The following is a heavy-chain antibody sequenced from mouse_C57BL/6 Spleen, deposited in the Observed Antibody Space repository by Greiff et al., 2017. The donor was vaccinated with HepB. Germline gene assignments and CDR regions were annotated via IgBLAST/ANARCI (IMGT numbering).Heavy chain of an antibody. D-gene: IGHD2-1*01. CDR2: ISDGGSYT. V-gene: IGHV5-4*01. J-gene: IGHJ2*01. Sequence: EVQVVESGGGLVKPGGSLKLSCAASGFTFSSYAMSWVRQTPEKRLEWVATISDGGSYTYYPDNVKGRFTISRDNAKNNQYLQMSHLKSEDTAMYYCASLYYGNYGYFDYWGQGTTLTVSS. CDR3: ASLYYGNYGYFDY. CDR1: GFTFSSYA.